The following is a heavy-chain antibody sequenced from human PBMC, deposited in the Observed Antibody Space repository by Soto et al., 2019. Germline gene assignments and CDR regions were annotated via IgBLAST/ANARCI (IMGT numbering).Heavy chain of an antibody. CDR2: IVPIYRTA. Sequence: GASVKVSCKASGGTFSSYRINWVRQAPRQGLEWVGGIVPIYRTADYAQKFQGRVTITADESARTAYLEVRSLKSQDTAVYYCARDSGAKLSSSWGQGTLVTVSS. V-gene: IGHV1-69*13. CDR3: ARDSGAKLSSS. CDR1: GGTFSSYR. J-gene: IGHJ4*02. D-gene: IGHD6-13*01.